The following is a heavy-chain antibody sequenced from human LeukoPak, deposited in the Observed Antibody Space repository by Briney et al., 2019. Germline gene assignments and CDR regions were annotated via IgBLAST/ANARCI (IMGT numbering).Heavy chain of an antibody. V-gene: IGHV3-23*01. CDR2: ISGSDGSR. CDR3: AKQVSCDTTTCYSGMPPDY. D-gene: IGHD2/OR15-2a*01. CDR1: GFPFSRYA. Sequence: GGSLRLSCAASGFPFSRYAMSWVRQTPERGLEWVSIISGSDGSRYYADSVKGRFTISRDDSRNTVYLQMNNLRAEDTAVYYCAKQVSCDTTTCYSGMPPDYWGQGTLVTVSS. J-gene: IGHJ4*02.